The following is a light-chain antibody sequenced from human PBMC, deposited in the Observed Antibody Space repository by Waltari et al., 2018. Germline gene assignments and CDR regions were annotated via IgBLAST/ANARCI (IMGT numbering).Light chain of an antibody. Sequence: CSDRLSLCTTYLARFPQKPGLSPRLLIYSLSNRATGIPDRFSGSGSGTDFTLTISRLEPGDFAVYYCQQYGTSPWTFGQGTKVEIK. V-gene: IGKV3-20*01. CDR2: SLS. J-gene: IGKJ1*01. CDR3: QQYGTSPWT. CDR1: LSLCTTY.